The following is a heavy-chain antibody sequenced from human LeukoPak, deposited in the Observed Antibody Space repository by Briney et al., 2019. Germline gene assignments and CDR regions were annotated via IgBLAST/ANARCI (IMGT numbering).Heavy chain of an antibody. CDR1: GGTFSSYA. CDR2: IIPIFGTA. D-gene: IGHD2-21*01. Sequence: SVKVSCKASGGTFSSYAISWVRQAPGQGLEWMGGIIPIFGTANYAQKFQGRVTITADESTSTAYMELSSLRSEDTAVYYCARVALLFGPFDIWGQGTMVTVSS. V-gene: IGHV1-69*13. CDR3: ARVALLFGPFDI. J-gene: IGHJ3*02.